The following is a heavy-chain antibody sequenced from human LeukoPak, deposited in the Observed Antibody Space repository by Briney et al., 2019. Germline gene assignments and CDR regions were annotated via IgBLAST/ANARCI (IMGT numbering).Heavy chain of an antibody. Sequence: GRSLRLSCAASGFIFSDYGINWVRQAPGKGLEWLSYISSSDNSIYYADSVKGRFTISRDNAMSSVYLQMSSLRDEDTAVYYCVRGDWDCWGQGTLVTVSS. CDR1: GFIFSDYG. V-gene: IGHV3-48*02. J-gene: IGHJ4*02. CDR2: ISSSDNSI. CDR3: VRGDWDC. D-gene: IGHD3-9*01.